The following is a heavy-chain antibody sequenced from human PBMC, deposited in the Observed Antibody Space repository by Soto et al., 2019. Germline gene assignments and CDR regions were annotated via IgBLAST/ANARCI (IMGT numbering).Heavy chain of an antibody. J-gene: IGHJ4*02. CDR3: ARFGRMGVDH. Sequence: QVHLQQWGAGLLKPSETLSLSCTVSGASFSEYYWSWSRHPPGKGLAWIGETNHRGVTHYNRSLKIRVTIAVETSTNQFSLRLSSVTAADTGVYYCARFGRMGVDHWGQGTLVIVSS. D-gene: IGHD3-16*01. CDR1: GASFSEYY. V-gene: IGHV4-34*01. CDR2: TNHRGVT.